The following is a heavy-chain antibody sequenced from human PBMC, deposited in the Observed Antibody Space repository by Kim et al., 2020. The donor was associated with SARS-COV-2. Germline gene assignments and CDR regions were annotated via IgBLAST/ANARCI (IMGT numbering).Heavy chain of an antibody. Sequence: KLQGRVTMTTDTSTSTAYMELRSLRSDDTAVYYCARLYSSSGDPEYGMDVWGQGTTVTVSS. CDR3: ARLYSSSGDPEYGMDV. J-gene: IGHJ6*02. V-gene: IGHV1-18*01. D-gene: IGHD6-6*01.